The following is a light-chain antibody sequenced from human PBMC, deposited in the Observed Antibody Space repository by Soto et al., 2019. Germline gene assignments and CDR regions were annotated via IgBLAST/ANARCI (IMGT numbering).Light chain of an antibody. CDR3: QLYSSHSWT. CDR1: QNINIW. V-gene: IGKV1-5*01. CDR2: DAS. Sequence: DIQMTQSPSTLSASVGDRVTITCRASQNINIWLAWYQQKPGKAPNLLIYDASSLQTGVPSRFSGSGSGTQFTLTISSLQPDDFATYYCQLYSSHSWTFGQGTKVDI. J-gene: IGKJ1*01.